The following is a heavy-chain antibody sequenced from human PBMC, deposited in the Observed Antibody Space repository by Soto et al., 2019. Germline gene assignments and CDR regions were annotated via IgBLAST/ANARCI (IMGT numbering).Heavy chain of an antibody. Sequence: EVQLVESGGGLVQPGGSLRLSCAASGFTFSSYWMTWVRQAPGKGLEWVANIKQDESKRYYVDSVEGRFTISRDNAKNSLFLQMNSLRAEDRAVDFCATDSSSSYSSRAYDAFDIWGQGTMVTVSS. V-gene: IGHV3-7*05. J-gene: IGHJ3*02. D-gene: IGHD6-13*01. CDR3: ATDSSSSYSSRAYDAFDI. CDR2: IKQDESKR. CDR1: GFTFSSYW.